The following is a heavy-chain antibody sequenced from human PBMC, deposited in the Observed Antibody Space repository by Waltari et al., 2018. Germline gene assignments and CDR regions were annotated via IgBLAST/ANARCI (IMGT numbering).Heavy chain of an antibody. D-gene: IGHD3-22*01. CDR3: ARDYCDRTNCHGMDV. Sequence: QVQVVESGGGVVQPGRSLRLSCAASEFTFSTYAMPWVRQAPGNGLEWVGVISYNARNIEYEDSVKGRFTISKDNSKKALYLQMSSLRPEDTAVYYCARDYCDRTNCHGMDVWGQGTTVTVSS. CDR2: ISYNARNI. J-gene: IGHJ6*02. V-gene: IGHV3-30*04. CDR1: EFTFSTYA.